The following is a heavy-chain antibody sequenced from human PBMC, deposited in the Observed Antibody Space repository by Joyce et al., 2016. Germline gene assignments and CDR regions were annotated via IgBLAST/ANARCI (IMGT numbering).Heavy chain of an antibody. V-gene: IGHV3-9*01. CDR3: AKGAYGDSPFFYYYGMDV. Sequence: EVQLVESGGGLAQPGRSLRLSCASSGFIFEYYAMHWVRQAPWKGLEWVSGIRWNSGSIGYGVSVRGRFTISRDNAKNSLYLQMNSLRTEDTALYYCAKGAYGDSPFFYYYGMDVWGRGTAVTVSS. CDR2: IRWNSGSI. D-gene: IGHD2-21*01. CDR1: GFIFEYYA. J-gene: IGHJ6*02.